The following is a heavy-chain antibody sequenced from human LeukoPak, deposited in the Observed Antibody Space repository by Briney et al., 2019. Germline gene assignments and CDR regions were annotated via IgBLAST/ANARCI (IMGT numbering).Heavy chain of an antibody. CDR1: GFTFDDYA. D-gene: IGHD6-13*01. J-gene: IGHJ4*02. CDR2: ISWNSGSI. CDR3: AKGGRIAAAGIIYY. V-gene: IGHV3-9*01. Sequence: GGSLRLSCAASGFTFDDYAMHWVRQAPGKGLEWVSGISWNSGSIGYADSVKGRFTISRDNAKNSLYLQMNSLRAEGTALYYCAKGGRIAAAGIIYYWGQGTLVTVSS.